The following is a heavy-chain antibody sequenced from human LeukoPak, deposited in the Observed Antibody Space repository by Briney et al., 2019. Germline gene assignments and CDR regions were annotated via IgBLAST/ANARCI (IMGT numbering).Heavy chain of an antibody. D-gene: IGHD1-26*01. V-gene: IGHV5-51*01. CDR1: GYSFTSYW. Sequence: GESLKISCKGSGYSFTSYWIGRVRQMPGKGLGWMGIIYPGDSDTRYSPSFQGQVTISADKSISTAYLQWSSLKASDTAMYYCARIGVYSGSYYAYYYGMDVWGQGTTVTVSS. J-gene: IGHJ6*02. CDR2: IYPGDSDT. CDR3: ARIGVYSGSYYAYYYGMDV.